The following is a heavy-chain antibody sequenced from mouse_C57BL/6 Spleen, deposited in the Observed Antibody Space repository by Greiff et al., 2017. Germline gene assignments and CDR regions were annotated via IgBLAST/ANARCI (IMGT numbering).Heavy chain of an antibody. CDR3: ARSRFDGYYSLYWYFDV. CDR2: IDPSDSYT. V-gene: IGHV1-69*01. D-gene: IGHD2-3*01. J-gene: IGHJ1*03. Sequence: QVQLQQPGAELVMPGASVKLSCKASGYTFTSYWMHWVKQRPGQGLEWIGEIDPSDSYTNYNQKFQGKSTLTVDTSSSTAYMQLSSLTSEDSAVYYCARSRFDGYYSLYWYFDVWGTGTTVTVAS. CDR1: GYTFTSYW.